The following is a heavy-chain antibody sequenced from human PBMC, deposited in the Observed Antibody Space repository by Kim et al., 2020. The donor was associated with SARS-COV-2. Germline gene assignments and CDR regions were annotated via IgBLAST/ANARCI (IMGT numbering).Heavy chain of an antibody. D-gene: IGHD2-8*01. V-gene: IGHV4-61*01. CDR1: GASVSSGSSY. CDR3: AGPNRCSDP. CDR2: FHSSGST. Sequence: SETLSLTCSVSGASVSSGSSYWSWIRQPPGKGLEWIGYFHSSGSTFYNPSLKSRVTISLDTSNNQFSLGLNSVTAADTAVYYCAGPNRCSDPWGQGTLVT. J-gene: IGHJ5*02.